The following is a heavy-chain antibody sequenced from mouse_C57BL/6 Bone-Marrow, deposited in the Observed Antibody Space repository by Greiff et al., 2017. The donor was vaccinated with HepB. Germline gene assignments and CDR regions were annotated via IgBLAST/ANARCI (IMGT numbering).Heavy chain of an antibody. Sequence: VQLQQSGAELVRPGASVKLSCTASGFKIKDDYMHWVKQRPEQGLEWIGWIDPENGDTEYASKFQGKATIPADTSSNTAYLQLISLTSADTAVAYCTTCGWCLWFGDWGKGTLVTVAA. CDR1: GFKIKDDY. CDR3: TTCGWCLWFGD. V-gene: IGHV14-4*01. D-gene: IGHD1-1*02. J-gene: IGHJ3*01. CDR2: IDPENGDT.